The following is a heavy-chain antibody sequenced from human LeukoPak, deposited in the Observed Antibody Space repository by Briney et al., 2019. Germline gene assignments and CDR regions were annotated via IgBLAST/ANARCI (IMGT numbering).Heavy chain of an antibody. CDR2: IYHSGST. CDR1: GYSISSGYY. Sequence: SETLSLTCAVSGYSISSGYYLGWIRQPPGKGLEWIGSIYHSGSTYYNPSLKSRVTISVDTSKNQFSLKLSSVTAADTAVYYCARPVDAFDIWGQGTMVTVSS. V-gene: IGHV4-38-2*01. CDR3: ARPVDAFDI. J-gene: IGHJ3*02.